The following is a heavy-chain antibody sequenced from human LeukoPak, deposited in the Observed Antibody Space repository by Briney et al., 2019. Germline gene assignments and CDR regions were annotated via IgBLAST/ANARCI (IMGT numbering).Heavy chain of an antibody. D-gene: IGHD2-15*01. Sequence: SQTLSLTCSVSGVSISSGDYYWSWLRQPPGKPLEWIGYIYYSGSTYYNPSLKSRVTISVDTSKNQFSLKLSSVTAADTAVYYCARADGDQPLLEPYYGMDVWGQGTTVTVSS. CDR3: ARADGDQPLLEPYYGMDV. CDR2: IYYSGST. V-gene: IGHV4-31*03. CDR1: GVSISSGDYY. J-gene: IGHJ6*02.